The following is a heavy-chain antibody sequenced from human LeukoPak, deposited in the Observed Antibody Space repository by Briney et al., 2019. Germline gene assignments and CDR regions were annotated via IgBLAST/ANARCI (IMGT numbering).Heavy chain of an antibody. CDR3: ARVGGYSGYDYEEYYFDY. J-gene: IGHJ4*02. CDR2: INPNSGGT. Sequence: ASVKVSCKASGYTFTGYYMHWVRQAPGQGLEWMGWINPNSGGTNYAQKFQGWVTMTRDTSISTAYMELSRLRSDDTAVYYCARVGGYSGYDYEEYYFDYWGQGTLVTVSS. D-gene: IGHD5-12*01. CDR1: GYTFTGYY. V-gene: IGHV1-2*04.